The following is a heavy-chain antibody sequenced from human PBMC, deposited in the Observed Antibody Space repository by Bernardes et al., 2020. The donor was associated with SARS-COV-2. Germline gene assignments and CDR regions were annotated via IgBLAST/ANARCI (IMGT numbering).Heavy chain of an antibody. CDR3: ARSMTKVVTEDY. CDR1: GYTFSSDG. J-gene: IGHJ4*02. Sequence: ASMKVSCKASGYTFSSDGISWVRQAPGQGLEWMGWIVASNNNSKYAEKFQGRVTMTTDTSTSTAYMELRNLRSDDTAVYYCARSMTKVVTEDYWGQGTLVTVSS. V-gene: IGHV1-18*01. D-gene: IGHD2-21*02. CDR2: IVASNNNS.